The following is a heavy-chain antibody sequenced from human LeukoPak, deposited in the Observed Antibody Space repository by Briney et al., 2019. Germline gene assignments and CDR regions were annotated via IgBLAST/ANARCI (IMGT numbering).Heavy chain of an antibody. J-gene: IGHJ4*02. D-gene: IGHD6-13*01. CDR1: GGSFSGYY. CDR3: ARDPREQQLGTSSDY. CDR2: ISHSGST. Sequence: SETLSLTCAVYGGSFSGYYWSWIRQPPGKGLEWIGEISHSGSTNYNPSLKSRVTISVDTSKNQFSLKLSSVTAADTAVYYCARDPREQQLGTSSDYWGQGTLVTVSS. V-gene: IGHV4-34*01.